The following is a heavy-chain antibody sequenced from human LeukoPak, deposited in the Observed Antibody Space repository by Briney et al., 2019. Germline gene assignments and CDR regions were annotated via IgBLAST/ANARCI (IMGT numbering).Heavy chain of an antibody. D-gene: IGHD5-18*01. CDR3: ARGSRGYTYG. Sequence: SETLSLTCTVSGGSISSSSYYWGWIRQPPGKGLEWIGSIYYSGSTYYNPFLKSRVTISVDTSKNQFSLKLSSVTAADTAVYYCARGSRGYTYGWGQGTLVTVSS. J-gene: IGHJ4*02. CDR2: IYYSGST. CDR1: GGSISSSSYY. V-gene: IGHV4-39*07.